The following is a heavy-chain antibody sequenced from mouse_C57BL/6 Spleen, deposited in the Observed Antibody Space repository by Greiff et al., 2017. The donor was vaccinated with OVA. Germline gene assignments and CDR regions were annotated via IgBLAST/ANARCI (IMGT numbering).Heavy chain of an antibody. CDR3: ARDAGDYDGAWFAY. Sequence: EVQVVESGGGLVQSGRSLRLSCATSGFTFSDFYMEWVRQAPGKGLEWIAASRNKANDYTTEYSASVKGRFIVSRDTSQSILYLQMNALRAEDTAIYYCARDAGDYDGAWFAYWGQGTLVTVSA. CDR1: GFTFSDFY. CDR2: SRNKANDYTT. V-gene: IGHV7-1*01. D-gene: IGHD2-4*01. J-gene: IGHJ3*01.